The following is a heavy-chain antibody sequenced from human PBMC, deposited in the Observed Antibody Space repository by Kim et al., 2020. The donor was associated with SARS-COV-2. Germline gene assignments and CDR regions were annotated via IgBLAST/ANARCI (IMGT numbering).Heavy chain of an antibody. CDR3: ARRGRVTYNWFDP. CDR2: INAGNGNT. Sequence: ASVKVSCTASGYTFTSYAMHWVRQAPGQRLEWMGWINAGNGNTKYSQKFQGRVTITRDTSASTAYMELSSLRSEDTAVYYCARRGRVTYNWFDPWGQGTLVTVSS. CDR1: GYTFTSYA. D-gene: IGHD3-16*01. J-gene: IGHJ5*02. V-gene: IGHV1-3*01.